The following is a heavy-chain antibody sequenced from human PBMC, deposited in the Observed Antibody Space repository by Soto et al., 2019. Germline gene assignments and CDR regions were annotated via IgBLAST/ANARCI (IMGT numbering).Heavy chain of an antibody. D-gene: IGHD2-21*01. CDR2: IYYSGST. CDR1: GGSIGDDTYY. CDR3: AGQKVLFYTGWFDP. J-gene: IGHJ5*02. Sequence: PSETLSLTCTVSGGSIGDDTYYWGWIRQPPGKGLEWIGYIYYSGSTNYNPSLKSRVTISVDTSKNQFSLKLSSVTAADTAVYYCAGQKVLFYTGWFDPWGQGTLVTVSS. V-gene: IGHV4-61*01.